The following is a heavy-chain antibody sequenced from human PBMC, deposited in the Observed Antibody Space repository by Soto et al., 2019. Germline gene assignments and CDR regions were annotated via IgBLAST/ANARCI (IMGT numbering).Heavy chain of an antibody. D-gene: IGHD3-16*01. Sequence: WCSLRLSYAASGFTVSTKYMSWVRQAPGKGLEWVSVIYSGGSTFYADSVRGRFTISRDNSKNTVNLQMNSLRAEDTAVYYCARDPWAADYWGQGTLVTVSS. V-gene: IGHV3-66*01. CDR1: GFTVSTKY. CDR2: IYSGGST. J-gene: IGHJ4*02. CDR3: ARDPWAADY.